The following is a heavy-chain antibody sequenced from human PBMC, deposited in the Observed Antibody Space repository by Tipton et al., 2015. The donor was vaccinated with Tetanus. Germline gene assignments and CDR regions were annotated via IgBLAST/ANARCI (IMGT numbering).Heavy chain of an antibody. V-gene: IGHV4-31*03. CDR3: ARDRYYDILTGYYGGGVDRLYGMDV. D-gene: IGHD3-9*01. Sequence: LRLSCTVSGGSISSGGYYWSWIRQHPGKGLEWIGYIYYSGSTYYSPSLKSRVTISVDTSKNQFSLKLSSVTAADTAVYYCARDRYYDILTGYYGGGVDRLYGMDVWGQGTTVTVSS. CDR1: GGSISSGGYY. J-gene: IGHJ6*02. CDR2: IYYSGST.